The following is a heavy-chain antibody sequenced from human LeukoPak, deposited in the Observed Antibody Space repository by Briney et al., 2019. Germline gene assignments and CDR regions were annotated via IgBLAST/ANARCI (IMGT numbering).Heavy chain of an antibody. D-gene: IGHD3-22*01. J-gene: IGHJ4*02. CDR2: ISGSGGST. CDR3: AKASRRSTMIVNY. V-gene: IGHV3-23*01. CDR1: GFTSSSFW. Sequence: PGGSLRLSCAASGFTSSSFWMHWVRQAPGKGLEWVSAISGSGGSTYYADSVKGRFTISRDNTKNTLYLQMNSLRAEDTAVYYCAKASRRSTMIVNYWGQGTLVTVSS.